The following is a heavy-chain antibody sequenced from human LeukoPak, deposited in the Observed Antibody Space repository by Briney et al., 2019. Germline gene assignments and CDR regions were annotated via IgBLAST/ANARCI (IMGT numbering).Heavy chain of an antibody. CDR3: ARGRRGYSYGPGDY. V-gene: IGHV4-34*01. CDR2: INHSGST. CDR1: GGSFSGYY. Sequence: PSETLSLTCAVYGGSFSGYYWSWIRQPPGKGLEWIGVINHSGSTNYNPSLKSRVTISVDTSKNQFSLKLSSVTAADTAVYYCARGRRGYSYGPGDYWGQGTLVTVSS. D-gene: IGHD5-18*01. J-gene: IGHJ4*02.